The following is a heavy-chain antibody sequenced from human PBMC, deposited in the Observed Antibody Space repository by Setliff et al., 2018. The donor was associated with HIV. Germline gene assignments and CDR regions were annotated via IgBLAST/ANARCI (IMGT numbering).Heavy chain of an antibody. Sequence: SETLSLTCSSSGGSISGHYWSWIRQTPGKGLEWIATIYTTERISYNPSLRSRVTISVETSQNLFSLRLRSVTAADTGVYYCARPGSSSYYYAMDVWGLGTTVTVSS. CDR1: GGSISGHY. D-gene: IGHD3-10*01. V-gene: IGHV4-59*11. CDR3: ARPGSSSYYYAMDV. CDR2: IYTTERI. J-gene: IGHJ6*02.